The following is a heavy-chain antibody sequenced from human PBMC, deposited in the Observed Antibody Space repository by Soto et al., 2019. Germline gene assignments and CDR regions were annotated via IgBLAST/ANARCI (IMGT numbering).Heavy chain of an antibody. D-gene: IGHD2-8*01. J-gene: IGHJ4*02. Sequence: SETLSLTCAVSGYSISSGYYCGWIRQPPGKGLEWIGSIYHSGSTYYNPSLKSRVTISVDTSKNQFSLKLSSVTAADTAVYYCAALGVNFDHWGQGTLVTVSS. CDR2: IYHSGST. V-gene: IGHV4-38-2*01. CDR1: GYSISSGYY. CDR3: AALGVNFDH.